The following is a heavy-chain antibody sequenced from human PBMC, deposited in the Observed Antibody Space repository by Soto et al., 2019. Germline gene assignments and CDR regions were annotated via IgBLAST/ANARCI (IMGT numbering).Heavy chain of an antibody. V-gene: IGHV1-69*01. D-gene: IGHD6-19*01. CDR1: GGTFSSYA. CDR3: ARDIAVAGTKYYSYGMDV. J-gene: IGHJ6*02. Sequence: QVQLVQSGAEVKKPGSSVKVSCKASGGTFSSYAISWVRQAPGQGLEWMGGIIPIFGTANYAQKFQGRVTITADESTSTAYMELSSLRSEDTAVYYCARDIAVAGTKYYSYGMDVWGQGPTVTVSS. CDR2: IIPIFGTA.